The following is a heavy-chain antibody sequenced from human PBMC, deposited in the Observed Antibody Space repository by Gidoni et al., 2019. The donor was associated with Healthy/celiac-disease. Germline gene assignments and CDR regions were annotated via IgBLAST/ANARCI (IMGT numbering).Heavy chain of an antibody. CDR2: ISGSGGST. D-gene: IGHD5-18*01. CDR1: GFTFGSCA. J-gene: IGHJ4*02. V-gene: IGHV3-23*04. Sequence: EVQLVASGGGLVQPGGSLRLACAAAGFTFGSCAMRWGRQAPGKGLEWVSAISGSGGSTYYADSVKGRFTISRDNSKNTLYLQMNSLRAEDTAVYYCAKAQEGFYSYGYFGFDYWGQGTLVTVSS. CDR3: AKAQEGFYSYGYFGFDY.